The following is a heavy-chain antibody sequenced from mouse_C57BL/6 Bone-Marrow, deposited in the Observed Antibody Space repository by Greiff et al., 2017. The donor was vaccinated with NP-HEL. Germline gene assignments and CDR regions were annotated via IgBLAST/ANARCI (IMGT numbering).Heavy chain of an antibody. D-gene: IGHD1-1*01. V-gene: IGHV1-74*01. CDR2: IHPSDSDT. Sequence: VQLQQPGAELVKPGASVKVSCKASGYTFTSYWMHWVKQRPGQGLEWIGRIHPSDSDTNYNQKFKGKATLTVDKSSSTAYMQRSSLTSEDSAVYYCAIEGDYYGRDFDVWGTGTTVTVSS. J-gene: IGHJ1*03. CDR3: AIEGDYYGRDFDV. CDR1: GYTFTSYW.